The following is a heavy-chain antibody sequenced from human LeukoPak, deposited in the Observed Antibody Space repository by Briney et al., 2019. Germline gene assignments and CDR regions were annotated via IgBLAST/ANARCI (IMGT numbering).Heavy chain of an antibody. V-gene: IGHV4-59*13. D-gene: IGHD2/OR15-2a*01. CDR1: GGSIRGYY. CDR2: MYYSGSF. Sequence: SETLSLTCTVSGGSIRGYYWSWIRQPPGKGLEWIGYMYYSGSFNYNPSLKCRVTISGDTSKNHLSLNLIYVIAADTAVYYCARAPFTGDAFDIWGQGTMVTVSS. J-gene: IGHJ3*02. CDR3: ARAPFTGDAFDI.